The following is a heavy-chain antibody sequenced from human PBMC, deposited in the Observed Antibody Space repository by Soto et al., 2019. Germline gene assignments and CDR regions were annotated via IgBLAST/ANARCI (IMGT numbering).Heavy chain of an antibody. V-gene: IGHV1-69*13. CDR2: IIPIFGTA. CDR3: ARPHSYYYDSSGYYRDAFDI. D-gene: IGHD3-22*01. Sequence: SVKGSCKASGGTLSSHAISRVRQAPWQGLELMGGIIPIFGTANYAQKFQGRVTITADESTSTAYMELSSLRSEDTAVYYCARPHSYYYDSSGYYRDAFDIWGQGTMVTVSS. J-gene: IGHJ3*02. CDR1: GGTLSSHA.